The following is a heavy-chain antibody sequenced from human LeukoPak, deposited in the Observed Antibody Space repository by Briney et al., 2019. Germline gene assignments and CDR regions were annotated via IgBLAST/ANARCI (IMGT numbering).Heavy chain of an antibody. D-gene: IGHD3-16*01. Sequence: GGSLRLSCAASGFTFSSYEMNWVRQAPGKGLEWVSYISSSGSTIYYADSVKGRFTISRDNAKNSLYLQMNSMRAEDTAIYYCAKWQDSTHWGYFDSWGQGTLVTVSS. CDR3: AKWQDSTHWGYFDS. CDR2: ISSSGSTI. V-gene: IGHV3-48*03. CDR1: GFTFSSYE. J-gene: IGHJ4*02.